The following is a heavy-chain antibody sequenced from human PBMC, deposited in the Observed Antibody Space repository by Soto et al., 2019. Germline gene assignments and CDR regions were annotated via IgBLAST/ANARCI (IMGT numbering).Heavy chain of an antibody. CDR2: INPNSGGT. CDR3: ARGPYTYDSSGFYGMHS. V-gene: IGHV1-2*02. J-gene: IGHJ4*02. D-gene: IGHD3-22*01. CDR1: GDSFTDYY. Sequence: ASVKVSCKASGDSFTDYYMYWVRQAPGQGLEWMGWINPNSGGTNNTQNFQGRVTLTRDASISTAYMELSRLRSDNTAVYYCARGPYTYDSSGFYGMHSWGQGTLVTVSS.